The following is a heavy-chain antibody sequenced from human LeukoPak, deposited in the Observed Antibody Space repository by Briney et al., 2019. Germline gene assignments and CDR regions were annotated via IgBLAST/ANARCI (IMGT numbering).Heavy chain of an antibody. CDR3: AKDIVVVPAGISYYYYYGMDV. J-gene: IGHJ6*04. D-gene: IGHD2-2*01. CDR2: ISYDGSNK. V-gene: IGHV3-30*18. CDR1: GFTFSSYG. Sequence: GGSLRLSCAASGFTFSSYGMHWVRQAPGKGLEWVAVISYDGSNKYYADSVKCRFTISRENSKNTLYLQMNSLRAEDTAVYYCAKDIVVVPAGISYYYYYGMDVWGKGTTVTVSS.